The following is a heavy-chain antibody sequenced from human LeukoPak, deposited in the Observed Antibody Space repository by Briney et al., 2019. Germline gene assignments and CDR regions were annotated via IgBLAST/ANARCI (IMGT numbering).Heavy chain of an antibody. Sequence: PGGSLRLSCADSGFTFSSYAMHWVRQAPGKGLEWVAVISYDGSNKYYADSVKGRFTISRDNSKNTLYLQMNSLRAEDTAVYYCARSGYSYGYGWFDPWGQGTLVTVSS. CDR3: ARSGYSYGYGWFDP. CDR1: GFTFSSYA. V-gene: IGHV3-30-3*01. D-gene: IGHD5-18*01. CDR2: ISYDGSNK. J-gene: IGHJ5*02.